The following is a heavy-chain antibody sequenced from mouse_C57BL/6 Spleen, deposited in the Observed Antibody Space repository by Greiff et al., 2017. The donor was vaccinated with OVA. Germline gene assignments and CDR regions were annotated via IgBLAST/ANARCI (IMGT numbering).Heavy chain of an antibody. V-gene: IGHV1-82*01. Sequence: QVQLQQSGPELVKPGASVKISCKASGYAFSSSWMNWVKQRPGKGLEWIGRIYPGDGDTNYNGKFKGKATLTADKSSSTAYMQLSSLTSEDSAVYFCARLGYDYDRYGDVWGTGTTVTVSS. D-gene: IGHD2-4*01. J-gene: IGHJ1*03. CDR1: GYAFSSSW. CDR3: ARLGYDYDRYGDV. CDR2: IYPGDGDT.